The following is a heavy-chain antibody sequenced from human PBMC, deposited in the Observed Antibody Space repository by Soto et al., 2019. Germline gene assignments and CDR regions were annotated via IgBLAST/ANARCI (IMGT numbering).Heavy chain of an antibody. Sequence: PSETLSLTCTVSGGSISSYYWSWSRQPPGKGLEWIGYIYYSGSTNYNPSLKSRVTISVDTSKDQFSLKVNSVTAADTAVYYCARGLYSHEPRIDYWGQGTLVTVSS. CDR1: GGSISSYY. CDR3: ARGLYSHEPRIDY. V-gene: IGHV4-59*08. J-gene: IGHJ4*02. CDR2: IYYSGST. D-gene: IGHD5-18*01.